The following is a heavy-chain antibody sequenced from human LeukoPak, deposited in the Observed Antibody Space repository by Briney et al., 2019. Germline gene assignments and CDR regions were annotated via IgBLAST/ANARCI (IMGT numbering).Heavy chain of an antibody. V-gene: IGHV3-53*01. Sequence: GGSLRLSCAASGFTVSSNYMSWVRQAPGKGLEWVSVIYSGGSTYYADSVKGRFTISRDNSKNTLYLQMNSLRAEDTAVYYCARGGYSYDNPFFDYWGQGTLVTVSS. J-gene: IGHJ4*02. CDR1: GFTVSSNY. CDR2: IYSGGST. CDR3: ARGGYSYDNPFFDY. D-gene: IGHD5-18*01.